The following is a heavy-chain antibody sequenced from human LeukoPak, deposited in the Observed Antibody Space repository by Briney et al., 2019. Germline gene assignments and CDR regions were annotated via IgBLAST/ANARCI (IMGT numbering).Heavy chain of an antibody. Sequence: PSETLSLTCTVSGGSISSGSYYWSWIRQPAGKGLEWIGRIYTSGSTNYNPSLKSRVTISVDTSKNQFSLKLSSVTAADTAVYYCARLGIAAAGTYYYYMDVWGKGNTVTVSS. J-gene: IGHJ6*03. CDR3: ARLGIAAAGTYYYYMDV. D-gene: IGHD6-13*01. V-gene: IGHV4-61*02. CDR2: IYTSGST. CDR1: GGSISSGSYY.